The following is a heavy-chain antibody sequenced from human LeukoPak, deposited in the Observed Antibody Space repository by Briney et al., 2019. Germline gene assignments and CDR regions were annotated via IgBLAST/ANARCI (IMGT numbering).Heavy chain of an antibody. CDR2: IKEDGSEK. V-gene: IGHV3-7*01. CDR3: ATKEPSTSGWSY. CDR1: GFTFNRDW. Sequence: GGSLRLSCAASGFTFNRDWTAWVRQAPGKGLEWVANIKEDGSEKNYVDSVKGRFTISRDNAENSVYLQMNDLRAEDTGVYYCATKEPSTSGWSYWGQGTVVTVSS. J-gene: IGHJ4*02. D-gene: IGHD6-19*01.